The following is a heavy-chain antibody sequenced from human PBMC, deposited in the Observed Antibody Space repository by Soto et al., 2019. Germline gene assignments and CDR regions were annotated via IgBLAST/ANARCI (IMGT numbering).Heavy chain of an antibody. D-gene: IGHD6-19*01. CDR1: GFTFSSYA. J-gene: IGHJ4*02. V-gene: IGHV3-30*04. CDR2: ISYDGSNK. CDR3: AKVVAVAGGIDY. Sequence: PGGSLRLSCAVSGFTFSSYAMHWVPQAPGKGLEWVAVISYDGSNKYYADSVKGRFTISRENSKNTLYLQMNSLRAEDTAVYYCAKVVAVAGGIDYWGQGTLVTVSS.